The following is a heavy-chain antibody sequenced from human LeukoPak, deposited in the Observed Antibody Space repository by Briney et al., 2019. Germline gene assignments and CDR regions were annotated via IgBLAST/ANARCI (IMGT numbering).Heavy chain of an antibody. Sequence: SETLSLTCTVSGDSISSGDYYWSWIRQPAGKGLEWIGRISSSGSTNYNPSLKSRITIAVDTSKYQFSLKLSSVTAADTAVYYCASLGYYDFWSGPRVFDYWGQGTLVTVSS. CDR1: GDSISSGDYY. CDR3: ASLGYYDFWSGPRVFDY. V-gene: IGHV4-61*02. D-gene: IGHD3-3*01. J-gene: IGHJ4*02. CDR2: ISSSGST.